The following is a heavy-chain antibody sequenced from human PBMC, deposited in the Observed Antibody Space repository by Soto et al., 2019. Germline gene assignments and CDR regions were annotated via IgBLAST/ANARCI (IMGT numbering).Heavy chain of an antibody. D-gene: IGHD6-25*01. CDR2: VYFSGNT. CDR3: GSVRPSGYVLS. CDR1: VCSLSIYD. V-gene: IGHV4-59*01. Sequence: SETLSITCTVSVCSLSIYDWTWIRQSPGKGLEWIGYVYFSGNTNYNPSLKSRVTISIYTSKNQFSLRLASVTAADTAFYYCGSVRPSGYVLSWGQGTLVTV. J-gene: IGHJ5*02.